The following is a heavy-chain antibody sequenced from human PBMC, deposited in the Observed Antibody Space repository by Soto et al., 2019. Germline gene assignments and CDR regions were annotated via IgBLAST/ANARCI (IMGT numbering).Heavy chain of an antibody. CDR3: ARYGHYYEDFDY. V-gene: IGHV4-59*01. J-gene: IGHJ4*02. Sequence: PSETLSLTCTVSGGSISSYYWSWIRQPPGKGLEWIGYIYYSGSTNYNPSLKSRVTISVDTSKNQFSLKLSSVTAADTAVYYCARYGHYYEDFDYWGQGTLVTSPQ. CDR2: IYYSGST. CDR1: GGSISSYY. D-gene: IGHD3-22*01.